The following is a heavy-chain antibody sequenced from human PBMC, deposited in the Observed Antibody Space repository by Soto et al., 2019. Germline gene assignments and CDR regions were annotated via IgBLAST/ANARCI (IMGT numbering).Heavy chain of an antibody. CDR3: ARGPLRSAGGGTNRYFDY. CDR1: AFTCSSLA. Sequence: GYLRLSCVATAFTCSSLAMTWVRQAPGKGLEWVSSISGGGEITNYPDSVRGRFTISRDNSKNTLYVQMDSLRSEDTAVYYCARGPLRSAGGGTNRYFDYWGQGTLVTVSS. V-gene: IGHV3-23*01. D-gene: IGHD2-15*01. J-gene: IGHJ4*02. CDR2: ISGGGEIT.